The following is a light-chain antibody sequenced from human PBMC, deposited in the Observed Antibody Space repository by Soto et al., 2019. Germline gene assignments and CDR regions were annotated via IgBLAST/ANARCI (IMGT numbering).Light chain of an antibody. CDR3: GTWDSSLSAHVV. J-gene: IGLJ2*01. V-gene: IGLV1-51*01. CDR1: SSNLGNNY. CDR2: DNN. Sequence: QAVVTQPPSVSAAPGQKVTISCSGSSSNLGNNYVSWYQQLPGTAPKLLIYDNNKRPSGIPDRFSGSKSGTSATLGITGLQTGDEADYYCGTWDSSLSAHVVFGGGTKVTVL.